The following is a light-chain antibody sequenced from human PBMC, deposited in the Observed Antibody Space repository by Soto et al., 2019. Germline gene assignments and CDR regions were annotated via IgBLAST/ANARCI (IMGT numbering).Light chain of an antibody. Sequence: EIVLTQSPGTLSLSPGERATLSCRASQSVSSSYLAWYQEKPGQAPXLXXYGASSRATGIPDRFSGSGSGTDFTLTISRLEPEDFAVYYCQQYNNWPPLTFGGGTKVDI. J-gene: IGKJ4*01. CDR1: QSVSSSY. CDR2: GAS. CDR3: QQYNNWPPLT. V-gene: IGKV3-20*01.